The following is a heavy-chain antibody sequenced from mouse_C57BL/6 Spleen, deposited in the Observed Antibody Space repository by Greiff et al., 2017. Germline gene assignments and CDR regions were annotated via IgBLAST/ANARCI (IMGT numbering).Heavy chain of an antibody. V-gene: IGHV1-15*01. D-gene: IGHD1-1*01. Sequence: QVQLKQSGAELVRPGASVTLSCKASGYTFTDYEMHWVKQTPVHGLEWIGAIDPETGGTAYNQKFKGKAILTADKSSSTAYMELRSLTSADSAVYYCTGCGYGSPYYCDCWGKGTTLTVSS. CDR1: GYTFTDYE. CDR3: TGCGYGSPYYCDC. J-gene: IGHJ2*01. CDR2: IDPETGGT.